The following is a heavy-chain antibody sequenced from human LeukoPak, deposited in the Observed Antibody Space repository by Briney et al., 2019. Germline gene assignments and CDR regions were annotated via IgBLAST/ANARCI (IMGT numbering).Heavy chain of an antibody. D-gene: IGHD6-19*01. CDR2: IGTAGDT. CDR1: GFTFSSYD. CDR3: ARGPSGWSPGGYCYYGMDV. V-gene: IGHV3-13*01. J-gene: IGHJ6*02. Sequence: GGSLRLSCAASGFTFSSYDMHWVRQATGKGLEWVSAIGTAGDTYYPGSVKGRFTISRENAKNSLYLQMNSLRAGDTAVYYCARGPSGWSPGGYCYYGMDVWGQGTTVTVSS.